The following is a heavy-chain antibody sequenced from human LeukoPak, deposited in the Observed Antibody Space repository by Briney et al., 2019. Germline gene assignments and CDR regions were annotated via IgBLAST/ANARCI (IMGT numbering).Heavy chain of an antibody. V-gene: IGHV3-66*01. J-gene: IGHJ4*02. CDR3: ARDECSGGSCYPFG. CDR2: IYSGGST. CDR1: GFTVSSNY. D-gene: IGHD2-15*01. Sequence: RPGGSLRLSCAASGFTVSSNYMSWVRQAPGKGLEWVSVIYSGGSTYYADSVKGRFTISRDNSKNTLYLQMNSLRAEDTAVYYCARDECSGGSCYPFGWGQGTLVTVSS.